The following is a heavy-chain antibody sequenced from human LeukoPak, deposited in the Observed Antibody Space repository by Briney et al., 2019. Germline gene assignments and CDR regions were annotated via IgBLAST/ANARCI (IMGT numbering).Heavy chain of an antibody. J-gene: IGHJ3*02. CDR1: GYTFTGYY. V-gene: IGHV1-8*03. Sequence: ASVKVSCKASGYTFTGYYLHWVRQATGQGLEWMGWMNPNSGNTGYAQKFQGRVTITRNTSISTAYMELSSLRSEDTAVYYCARAYYDFWSGLRGLRLDAFDIWGQGTMVTVSS. CDR2: MNPNSGNT. D-gene: IGHD3-3*01. CDR3: ARAYYDFWSGLRGLRLDAFDI.